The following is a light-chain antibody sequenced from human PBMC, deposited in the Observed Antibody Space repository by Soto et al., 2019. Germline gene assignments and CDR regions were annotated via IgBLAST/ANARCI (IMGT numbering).Light chain of an antibody. Sequence: ETVLTQSPGTLSLSPGERATLSCRASQSVSSSSLAWYQQKPGQAPRLLIYGASSRATVIPDRFSGSGSGTDFTLTISRLEPEDFAVYYCQQYGSSPSWTFGQGTKVDIK. CDR1: QSVSSSS. CDR2: GAS. CDR3: QQYGSSPSWT. V-gene: IGKV3-20*01. J-gene: IGKJ1*01.